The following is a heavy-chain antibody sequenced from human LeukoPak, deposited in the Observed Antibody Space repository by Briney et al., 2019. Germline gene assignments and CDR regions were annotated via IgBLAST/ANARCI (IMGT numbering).Heavy chain of an antibody. V-gene: IGHV4-34*01. CDR3: ARHLSDSSGYYRNHFDY. Sequence: PGGSLRLSCAASGFTFSSYGMSWIRQPPGKGLEWIGEINHSGITNYNPSLKSRVTISVDTSKNQFSLKLSSVTAADTAVYYCARHLSDSSGYYRNHFDYWGQGTLVTVSS. D-gene: IGHD3-22*01. J-gene: IGHJ4*02. CDR2: INHSGIT. CDR1: GFTFSSYG.